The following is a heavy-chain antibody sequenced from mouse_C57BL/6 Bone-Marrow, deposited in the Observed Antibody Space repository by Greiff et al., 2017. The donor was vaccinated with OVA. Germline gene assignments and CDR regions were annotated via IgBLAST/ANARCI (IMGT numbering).Heavy chain of an antibody. CDR2: INPSTGGT. Sequence: VQLQQSGPELVKPGASVKISCKASGYSFTGYYMNWVKQSPEKSLEWIGEINPSTGGTTYNQKFKAKATLTVDKSSSTAYRQLKSLTSEDSAVEYGARRGNLSTMENYFDDWGQGTTLTVSS. CDR3: ARRGNLSTMENYFDD. V-gene: IGHV1-42*01. J-gene: IGHJ2*01. D-gene: IGHD2-1*01. CDR1: GYSFTGYY.